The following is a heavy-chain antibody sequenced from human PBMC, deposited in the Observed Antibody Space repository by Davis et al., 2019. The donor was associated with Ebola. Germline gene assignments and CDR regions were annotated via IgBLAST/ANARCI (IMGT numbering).Heavy chain of an antibody. Sequence: PGGSLGLSCAASGFTFSSYAMSWVRQAPGKGLEWVSAISGSGGSTYYADSVKGRFTISRDNSKNTLYLQMNSLRAEDTAVYYCAKLGYCTNGVCYRDVTDYWGQGTLVTVSS. V-gene: IGHV3-23*01. CDR1: GFTFSSYA. D-gene: IGHD2-8*01. CDR2: ISGSGGST. J-gene: IGHJ4*02. CDR3: AKLGYCTNGVCYRDVTDY.